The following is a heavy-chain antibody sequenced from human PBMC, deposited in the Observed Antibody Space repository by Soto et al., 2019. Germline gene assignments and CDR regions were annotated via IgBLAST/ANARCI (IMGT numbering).Heavy chain of an antibody. CDR3: VRATYFSDSSGYTRCLDY. D-gene: IGHD3-22*01. Sequence: PWCSLKRSCSGSVCSLSVQYIDWFRQAPGKGLEWVGRSRDKPQGYSTAYAASVKGRFTTSRDESKNSAYLQMNSLKTEDTAVYYCVRATYFSDSSGYTRCLDYWGQGTLVTAPQ. J-gene: IGHJ4*02. CDR2: SRDKPQGYST. CDR1: VCSLSVQY. V-gene: IGHV3-72*01.